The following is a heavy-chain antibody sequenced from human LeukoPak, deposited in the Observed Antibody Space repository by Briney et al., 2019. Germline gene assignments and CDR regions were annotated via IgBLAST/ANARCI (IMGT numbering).Heavy chain of an antibody. Sequence: GGSLRLSCAASGFTFDDYAMHWVRQAPGKGLEWASGISWNSDTIGYADSVKGRFTISRDNAKNSLYLQMNSLRAEDTAVYYCAEDYTDYGDYVSFDYWGQGALVTVSS. J-gene: IGHJ4*02. D-gene: IGHD4-17*01. CDR3: AEDYTDYGDYVSFDY. CDR2: ISWNSDTI. V-gene: IGHV3-9*01. CDR1: GFTFDDYA.